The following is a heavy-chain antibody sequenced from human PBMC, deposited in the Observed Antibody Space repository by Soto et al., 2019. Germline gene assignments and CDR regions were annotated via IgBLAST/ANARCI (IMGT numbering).Heavy chain of an antibody. Sequence: PSETLSLTCPVSGGSISSGGYYWSWIRQHPGKGLEWIGYIYYSGSTYYNPSLKSRVTISVDTSKNQFSLKLSSVTAADTAVYYCARDHGRGVATIDYWGQGTLVTVSS. CDR2: IYYSGST. CDR1: GGSISSGGYY. V-gene: IGHV4-31*03. CDR3: ARDHGRGVATIDY. J-gene: IGHJ4*02. D-gene: IGHD5-12*01.